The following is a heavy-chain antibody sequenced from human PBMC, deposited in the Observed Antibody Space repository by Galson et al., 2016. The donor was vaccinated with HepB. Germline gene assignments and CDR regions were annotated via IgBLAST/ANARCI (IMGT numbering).Heavy chain of an antibody. Sequence: SLRLSCAASGFNFKKFSMQWVRQSPGKGLAWVAGVSDDGTTTNYAESVKGRSTNSSDNSKNEVYLHITGLRGEDSALYYCARTQIVPGDYDLLTGAHSSANYYGLDVWGQGTTVSVS. CDR1: GFNFKKFS. V-gene: IGHV3-30*04. CDR3: ARTQIVPGDYDLLTGAHSSANYYGLDV. D-gene: IGHD3-9*01. CDR2: VSDDGTTT. J-gene: IGHJ6*02.